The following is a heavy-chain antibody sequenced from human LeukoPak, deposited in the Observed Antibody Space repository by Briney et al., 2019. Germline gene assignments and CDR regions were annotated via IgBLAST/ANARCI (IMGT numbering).Heavy chain of an antibody. Sequence: LPGGSLRLSCAAYGLTLDDYAMPWVRQAPGKGLERVYGNSWYSGSIGYADSMKGQFTIARDNAKNSKYLQTNSLRAENTALYYCAKYMFPGCSSSSCYTGIFDYWGQGTLVTVSS. CDR3: AKYMFPGCSSSSCYTGIFDY. J-gene: IGHJ4*02. CDR2: NSWYSGSI. D-gene: IGHD2-2*02. V-gene: IGHV3-9*01. CDR1: GLTLDDYA.